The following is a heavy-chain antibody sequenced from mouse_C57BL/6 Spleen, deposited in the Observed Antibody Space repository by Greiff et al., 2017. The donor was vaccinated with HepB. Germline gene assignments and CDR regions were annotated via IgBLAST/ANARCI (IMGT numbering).Heavy chain of an antibody. CDR2: IHPNSGST. V-gene: IGHV1-64*01. D-gene: IGHD1-1*01. Sequence: VQLQQSGAELVKPGASVKLSCKASGYTFTSYWMHWVKQRPGQGLEWIGMIHPNSGSTNYNEKFKSKATLTVDKSSSTAYMQLSSLTSEDSAVYYCARGFTTVVAIDYWGQGTTLTVSS. CDR3: ARGFTTVVAIDY. J-gene: IGHJ2*01. CDR1: GYTFTSYW.